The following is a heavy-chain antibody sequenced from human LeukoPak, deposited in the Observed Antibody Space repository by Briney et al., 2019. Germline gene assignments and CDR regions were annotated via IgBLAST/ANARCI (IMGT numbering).Heavy chain of an antibody. V-gene: IGHV3-7*04. CDR3: ARGYINHYYYYCYMDV. J-gene: IGHJ6*03. CDR2: IKPDGSDQ. D-gene: IGHD5-12*01. Sequence: GGSLRLSCAASGFTFSGFWMTWVRQAPGKGLEWVANIKPDGSDQDYVDSVKGRFTISRDNAKNSLYLQMNSLRAEDTAVYYCARGYINHYYYYCYMDVWGKGTTVTVSS. CDR1: GFTFSGFW.